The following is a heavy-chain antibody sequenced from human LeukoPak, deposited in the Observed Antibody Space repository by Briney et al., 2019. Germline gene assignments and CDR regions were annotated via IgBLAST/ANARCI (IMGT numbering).Heavy chain of an antibody. CDR3: AKDSASYGRFDY. J-gene: IGHJ4*02. CDR1: GFTFSSYA. D-gene: IGHD5-18*01. V-gene: IGHV3-23*01. CDR2: ISGSGSST. Sequence: GGSLRLSCAASGFTFSSYAMSWVRQAPGKGLEWVSVISGSGSSTYYADSVKGRFTISRDDSKNTLYLQMNSLRAEDTAVYFCAKDSASYGRFDYWGQGTLVTVSS.